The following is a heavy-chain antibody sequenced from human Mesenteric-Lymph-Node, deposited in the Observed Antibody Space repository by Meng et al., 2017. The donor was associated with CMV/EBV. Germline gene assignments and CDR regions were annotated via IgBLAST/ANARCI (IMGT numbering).Heavy chain of an antibody. CDR3: AKGYGMDV. J-gene: IGHJ6*02. CDR1: GFTFSNYD. Sequence: GGSLRLSCAASGFTFSNYDMQWVRQAPGKGLEWVAFIRSDGNKINYADSVKGRFTISRDNSKNTLSLQMSSLGGEDTAVYYCAKGYGMDVWGQGTTVTVSS. V-gene: IGHV3-30*02. CDR2: IRSDGNKI.